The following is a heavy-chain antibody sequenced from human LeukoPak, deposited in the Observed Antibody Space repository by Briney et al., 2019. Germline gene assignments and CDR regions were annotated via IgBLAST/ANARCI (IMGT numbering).Heavy chain of an antibody. Sequence: KAGGSLRLSCAASGFTFSSYAMSWVRQAPGKGLEWVSSISGSADSTYYADSVKGRFTISRDNSKTTLYLQMISLRADDTAVYYCAKDRSDNTTWYVGSHWGQGTLVTVSS. CDR3: AKDRSDNTTWYVGSH. CDR1: GFTFSSYA. D-gene: IGHD6-13*01. CDR2: ISGSADST. J-gene: IGHJ4*02. V-gene: IGHV3-23*01.